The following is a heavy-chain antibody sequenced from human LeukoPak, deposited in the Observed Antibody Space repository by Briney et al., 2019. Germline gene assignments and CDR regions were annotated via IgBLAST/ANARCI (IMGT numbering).Heavy chain of an antibody. J-gene: IGHJ4*02. CDR1: GGSISSYY. CDR2: IYYSGST. D-gene: IGHD6-19*01. CDR3: ARRFGSGWFPRGFDY. Sequence: SETLSLTCTVSGGSISSYYWSWIRQPPGKGLEWIGYIYYSGSTYYNPSLKSRVTISVDTSKNQFSLKLSSVTAADTAVYYCARRFGSGWFPRGFDYWGQGTLVTVSS. V-gene: IGHV4-59*08.